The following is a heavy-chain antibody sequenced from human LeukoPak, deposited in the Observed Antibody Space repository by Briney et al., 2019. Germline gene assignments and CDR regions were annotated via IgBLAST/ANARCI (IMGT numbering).Heavy chain of an antibody. CDR2: IYTSGST. D-gene: IGHD4-17*01. CDR1: GGSISSSSYY. Sequence: SETLSLTCTVSGGSISSSSYYWGWIRQPPGKGLEWIGRIYTSGSTNYNPSLKSRVTISVDTSKNQFSLKLSSVTAADTAVYYCAREGDYGDYYYYYMDVWGKGTTVTISS. J-gene: IGHJ6*03. V-gene: IGHV4-39*07. CDR3: AREGDYGDYYYYYMDV.